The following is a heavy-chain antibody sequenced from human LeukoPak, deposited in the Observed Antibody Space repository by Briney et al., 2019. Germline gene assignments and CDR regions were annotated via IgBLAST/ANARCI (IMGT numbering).Heavy chain of an antibody. CDR2: MNPNSGNT. Sequence: ASVKVSCKASGYTFTSYDINWVRQATGQGLEWMGWMNPNSGNTGYAQKFQGRVTITRNTSISTAYMELSSLRSEDTAVYYCARRNWNIRVSYNWFDPWGQGTLVTVSS. J-gene: IGHJ5*02. V-gene: IGHV1-8*03. CDR3: ARRNWNIRVSYNWFDP. CDR1: GYTFTSYD. D-gene: IGHD1/OR15-1a*01.